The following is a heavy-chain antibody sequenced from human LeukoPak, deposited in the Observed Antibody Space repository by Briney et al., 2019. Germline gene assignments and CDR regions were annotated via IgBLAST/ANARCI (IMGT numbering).Heavy chain of an antibody. CDR1: GFTFSNYG. V-gene: IGHV3-30*18. CDR2: ISYDGRNI. J-gene: IGHJ4*02. D-gene: IGHD2-2*01. CDR3: AKGPLRGTAAAIDY. Sequence: GGSLRLSCAASGFTFSNYGMHWVRQAPGKGLEWVAVISYDGRNIHYPDSVKGRFTISRDISTDTLWLQMDSLRTEDTAVYYCAKGPLRGTAAAIDYWGQGTLVTVSS.